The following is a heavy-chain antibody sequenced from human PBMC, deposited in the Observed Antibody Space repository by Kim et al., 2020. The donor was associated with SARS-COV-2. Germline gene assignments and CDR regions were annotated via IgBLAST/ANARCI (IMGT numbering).Heavy chain of an antibody. J-gene: IGHJ4*02. V-gene: IGHV4-59*08. CDR3: ARLSRYFDWLLLSPSNTDPTVYFEY. D-gene: IGHD3-9*01. CDR1: GGSISSYY. CDR2: IYYSGST. Sequence: SETLSLTCTVSGGSISSYYWSWIRQPPGKGLEWIGYIYYSGSTNYNPSLKSRVTISVDTSKNQFSLKLSSVTAADTAVYYCARLSRYFDWLLLSPSNTDPTVYFEYWGQGTLVTVSS.